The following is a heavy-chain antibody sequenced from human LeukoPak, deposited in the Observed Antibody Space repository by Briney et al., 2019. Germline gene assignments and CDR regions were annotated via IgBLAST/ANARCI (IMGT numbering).Heavy chain of an antibody. Sequence: PGGSLRLSCAASGFTFSDYYMSWIRQAPGKGLEWVSYIRSSYTNYADSVKGRFTISRDIAKNSLYLQMNSLRAEDTAVYYCARLHSSTLDYWGQGTLVTVSS. V-gene: IGHV3-11*03. CDR2: IRSSYT. CDR1: GFTFSDYY. J-gene: IGHJ4*02. D-gene: IGHD6-13*01. CDR3: ARLHSSTLDY.